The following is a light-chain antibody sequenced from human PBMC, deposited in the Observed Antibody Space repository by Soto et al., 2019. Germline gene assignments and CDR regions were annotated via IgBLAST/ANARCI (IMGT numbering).Light chain of an antibody. J-gene: IGKJ3*01. V-gene: IGKV3-11*01. Sequence: LTQSPAILSLSPGERATLSCTASQSVDTYIAWYQQRPGQPTRLLIHDTSHRASGVPARFRGSGSGTDLTLTITSLEPEDFAVYFCQQRRSWVSFGPGTRL. CDR3: QQRRSWVS. CDR1: QSVDTY. CDR2: DTS.